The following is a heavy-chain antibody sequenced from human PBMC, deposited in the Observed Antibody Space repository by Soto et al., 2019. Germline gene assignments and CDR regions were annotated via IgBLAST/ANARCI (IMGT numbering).Heavy chain of an antibody. CDR3: ARSKAARTTRLYYYYGRDV. CDR2: ISYEGSNK. V-gene: IGHV3-30-3*01. CDR1: GFTLSNYW. J-gene: IGHJ6*02. D-gene: IGHD6-6*01. Sequence: GGSLRLSCATSGFTLSNYWMHWVRQAPGKGLEWVAVISYEGSNKYYADSVKGRFTISRDNSKNTLYLQMNSLRAEDTAVYYCARSKAARTTRLYYYYGRDVWGQGTTVTVSS.